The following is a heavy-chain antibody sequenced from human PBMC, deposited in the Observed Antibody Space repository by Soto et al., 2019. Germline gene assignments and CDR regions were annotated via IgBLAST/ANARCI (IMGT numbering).Heavy chain of an antibody. CDR3: ARGIAPQAKRYCSSTSCYATGYYYYYYMDV. J-gene: IGHJ6*03. V-gene: IGHV4-34*01. D-gene: IGHD2-2*01. Sequence: SETLSLTCAVYGGSFSGYYWSWIRQPPGKGLEWIGEINHSGSTNYNPSLKSRVTISVDTSKNQFSLKLSSVTAADTAVCYCARGIAPQAKRYCSSTSCYATGYYYYYYMDVWGKGTTVTVSS. CDR2: INHSGST. CDR1: GGSFSGYY.